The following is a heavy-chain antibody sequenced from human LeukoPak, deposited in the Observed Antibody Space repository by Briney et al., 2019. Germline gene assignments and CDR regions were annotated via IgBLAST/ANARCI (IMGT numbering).Heavy chain of an antibody. CDR3: ARGIGGYNYFDY. D-gene: IGHD3-16*01. CDR2: LHHAGTT. V-gene: IGHV4-38-2*01. Sequence: SETLSLTCAVSGYPIGGGAYWAWLRPTPGKVLEGIGSLHHAGTTYYNPSLKSRVAISMDASKNEFFLTMTSVTAADTAVYYCARGIGGYNYFDYWGQGTLVAVSS. J-gene: IGHJ4*02. CDR1: GYPIGGGAY.